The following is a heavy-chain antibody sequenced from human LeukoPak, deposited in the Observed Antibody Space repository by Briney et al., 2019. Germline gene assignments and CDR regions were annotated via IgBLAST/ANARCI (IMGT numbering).Heavy chain of an antibody. V-gene: IGHV3-74*01. J-gene: IGHJ4*02. CDR1: GFTFSSYW. D-gene: IGHD3-22*01. CDR3: AREPGATLTFADSRVNPNLDY. Sequence: PGGSLRLSCAASGFTFSSYWMHWVRQAPGKGLVWVSRINSDGSSTSYADSVKGRFTISRDNAKNTLYLQMNSLGAEDTAVYYCAREPGATLTFADSRVNPNLDYWGQGTLVTVSS. CDR2: INSDGSST.